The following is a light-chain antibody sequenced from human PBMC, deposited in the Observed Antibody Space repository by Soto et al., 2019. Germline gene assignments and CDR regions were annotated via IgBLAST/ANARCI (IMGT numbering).Light chain of an antibody. CDR1: QSISSW. J-gene: IGKJ5*01. CDR2: KAY. V-gene: IGKV1-5*03. CDR3: QPYNNWPIT. Sequence: DIQMNQSPATLSASVGERVTITCRASQSISSWLAWYQQKPGKAPKLLIYKAYSLESGVPSRFSGSGSGTEFTLTISSLQSEDFAVYYCQPYNNWPITVGPVTRLEIK.